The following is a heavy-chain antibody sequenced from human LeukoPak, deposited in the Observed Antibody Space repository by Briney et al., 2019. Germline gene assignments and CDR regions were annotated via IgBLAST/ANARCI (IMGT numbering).Heavy chain of an antibody. D-gene: IGHD1-1*01. V-gene: IGHV3-48*03. CDR1: GFTFSSYE. CDR3: VREEEMERLDP. J-gene: IGHJ5*02. Sequence: GGSLRLSCAASGFTFSSYEMNWVRQAPGKGLEWISYISDSGGGTYYADSVKGRFTISRDNAKSSLFLQMNSLRAEDTAVYHCVREEEMERLDPWGQGTLVTVSS. CDR2: ISDSGGGT.